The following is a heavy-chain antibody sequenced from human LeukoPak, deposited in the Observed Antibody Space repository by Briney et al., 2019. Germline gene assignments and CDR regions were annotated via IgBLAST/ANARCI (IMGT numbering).Heavy chain of an antibody. CDR3: ARVSSSWYQDWYFDL. CDR1: GGSISSYY. V-gene: IGHV4-4*07. CDR2: IDTSGNT. J-gene: IGHJ2*01. Sequence: PSETLSLTCTVSGGSISSYYWSWIRQPAGKGLEWIGRIDTSGNTNYEPSLKSRVTMSVDTSKNQFSPKLNSVTAADTAVYYCARVSSSWYQDWYFDLWGRGTLVTVSS. D-gene: IGHD6-13*01.